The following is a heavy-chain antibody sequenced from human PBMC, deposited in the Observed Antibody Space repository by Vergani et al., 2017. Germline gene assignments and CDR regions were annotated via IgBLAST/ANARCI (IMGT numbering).Heavy chain of an antibody. D-gene: IGHD3-10*01. Sequence: EVQLVESGGNLVQPGGSLRLSCAASGFTFSSYSMNWVRQAPGKVLEWVSYISPSSTTIYYADSVKGRFTISRDNVKNSLYLQMNSLRAEDTAVYYCARVQNGGYMDVWGKGTTVTVSS. J-gene: IGHJ6*03. CDR1: GFTFSSYS. CDR3: ARVQNGGYMDV. CDR2: ISPSSTTI. V-gene: IGHV3-48*01.